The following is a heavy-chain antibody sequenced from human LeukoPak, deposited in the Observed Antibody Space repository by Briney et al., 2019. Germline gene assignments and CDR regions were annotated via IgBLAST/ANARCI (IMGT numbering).Heavy chain of an antibody. V-gene: IGHV1-2*02. CDR1: GYAFTGYY. CDR3: ARGGPEGTADDASDI. CDR2: INPNSCGT. D-gene: IGHD3-10*01. Sequence: ASVKVSCKVSGYAFTGYYMHWVRQAPGQGLEWMGWINPNSCGTSYAQKFQDRVTMTRDTSISTAYMELGSLRSDDTAVYFCARGGPEGTADDASDIWGQGTVVTVSS. J-gene: IGHJ3*02.